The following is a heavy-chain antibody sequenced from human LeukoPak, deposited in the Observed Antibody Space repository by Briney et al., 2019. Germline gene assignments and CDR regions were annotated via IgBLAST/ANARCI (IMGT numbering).Heavy chain of an antibody. D-gene: IGHD6-19*01. CDR1: GGSFSDYY. CDR3: ARRLPVAGRAPDY. V-gene: IGHV4-34*01. Sequence: PSETLSLTCAVYGGSFSDYYWSWIRQPPGKGLEWIGEVTHSRSTNYNPSPKSRVTISVVTSMNQFSLKLSSVTAADTAVYYCARRLPVAGRAPDYWGPGTLVTVSS. CDR2: VTHSRST. J-gene: IGHJ4*02.